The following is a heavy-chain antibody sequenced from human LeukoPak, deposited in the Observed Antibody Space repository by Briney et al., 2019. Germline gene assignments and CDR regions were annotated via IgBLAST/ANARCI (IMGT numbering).Heavy chain of an antibody. Sequence: SETLSLTCTVSGGSISSSSYYWGWIRQPPGKGLEWIGSIYYSGSTYYNPSLKSRVTISVDTSKNQFSLKLSSVTAADTAVYYCARQGAYDYSNSWWGQGTLVIVSS. CDR3: ARQGAYDYSNSW. CDR2: IYYSGST. V-gene: IGHV4-39*01. CDR1: GGSISSSSYY. J-gene: IGHJ4*02. D-gene: IGHD4-11*01.